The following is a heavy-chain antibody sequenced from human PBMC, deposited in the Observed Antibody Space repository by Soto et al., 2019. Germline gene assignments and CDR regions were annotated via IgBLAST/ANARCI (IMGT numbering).Heavy chain of an antibody. Sequence: ASVKVSCKASGYTFTSYCISWVRQAPGQGREWMGWISAYSGNTNYAQKLQGRVTMTTDTSTSTAYMDLRSLRSDDTAVYYCARKNDYGDFDYWGQGTLVTVSS. CDR2: ISAYSGNT. V-gene: IGHV1-18*01. CDR1: GYTFTSYC. CDR3: ARKNDYGDFDY. J-gene: IGHJ4*02. D-gene: IGHD4-17*01.